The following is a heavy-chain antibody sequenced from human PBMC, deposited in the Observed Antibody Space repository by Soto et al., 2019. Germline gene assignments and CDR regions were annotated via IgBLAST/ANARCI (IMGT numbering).Heavy chain of an antibody. D-gene: IGHD2-8*01. V-gene: IGHV3-53*02. CDR2: IYHGGST. CDR3: ARTLGYCTQGICYGYHYYGMDG. Sequence: EVQLVETGGGLIQPGGSLRLSCAASDFTVSTNYMSWVRQAPGKGLKWVSVIYHGGSTYYADSVKGRFTISRDHSKNTLYLQMNSLRAEDTAVYYCARTLGYCTQGICYGYHYYGMDGWGQGTTVTVSS. CDR1: DFTVSTNY. J-gene: IGHJ6*02.